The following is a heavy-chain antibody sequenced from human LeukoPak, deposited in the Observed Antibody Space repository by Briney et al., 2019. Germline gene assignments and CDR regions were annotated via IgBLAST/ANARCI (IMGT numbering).Heavy chain of an antibody. CDR2: IHHSGST. CDR3: ARINWNPDY. J-gene: IGHJ4*02. V-gene: IGHV4-38-2*01. CDR1: GYSISRGHH. D-gene: IGHD1-1*01. Sequence: SSETLSLTCAVSGYSISRGHHWDWIRQPPGKGLEWIGSIHHSGSTYYNPSLKSRVTISVDTSKNQFSLKLSSVTAADTAVYYCARINWNPDYWGQGTLVTVSS.